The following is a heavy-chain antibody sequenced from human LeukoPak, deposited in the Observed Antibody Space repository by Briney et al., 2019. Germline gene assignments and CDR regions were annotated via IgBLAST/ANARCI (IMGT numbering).Heavy chain of an antibody. CDR3: ARGVCSGGSCYSEGHWFDP. Sequence: PSETLSLTCAVYGGSFSGYYWSWIRQHPGKGLEWIGYIYYSGSTYYNPSLKSRVTISVDTSKNQFSLKLSSVTAADTAVYYCARGVCSGGSCYSEGHWFDPWGQGTLVTVSS. CDR2: IYYSGST. J-gene: IGHJ5*02. CDR1: GGSFSGYY. V-gene: IGHV4-31*11. D-gene: IGHD2-15*01.